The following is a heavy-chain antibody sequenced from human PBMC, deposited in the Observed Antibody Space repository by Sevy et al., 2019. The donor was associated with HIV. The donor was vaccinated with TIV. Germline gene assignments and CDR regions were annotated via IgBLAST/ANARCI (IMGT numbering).Heavy chain of an antibody. Sequence: GGSLRLSCAASGFTFSTYSMNWVHQAPGKGLEWVSSISSSSSYIYYADSVKGRFTISRDNAKNSLYLQMNSLRAEDTAVYYCARDKLGASQFDYWGQGTLVTVSS. V-gene: IGHV3-21*01. CDR1: GFTFSTYS. J-gene: IGHJ4*02. CDR3: ARDKLGASQFDY. CDR2: ISSSSSYI. D-gene: IGHD7-27*01.